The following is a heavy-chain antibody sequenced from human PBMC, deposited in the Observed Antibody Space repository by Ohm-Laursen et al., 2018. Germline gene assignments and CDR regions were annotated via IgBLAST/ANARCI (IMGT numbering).Heavy chain of an antibody. J-gene: IGHJ2*01. CDR1: GFTFNDHA. CDR3: VRRAAAAWYFDL. Sequence: SLRLSCTASGFTFNDHAMYWFRQPPGKGVEWVSGISWNSDTLIYADSVKGRFTISRDNAKNSLYLQMNSLRVEDTALYYCVRRAAAAWYFDLWGPGILVTVSS. V-gene: IGHV3-9*01. D-gene: IGHD6-13*01. CDR2: ISWNSDTL.